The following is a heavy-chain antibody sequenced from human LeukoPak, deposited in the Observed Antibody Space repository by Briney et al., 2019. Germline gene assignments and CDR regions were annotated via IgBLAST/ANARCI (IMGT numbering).Heavy chain of an antibody. CDR2: INNGASST. J-gene: IGHJ6*02. D-gene: IGHD3-10*01. Sequence: GGSLRLSCAASGFTFSSYWMHWVRQAPGKGLVWVSRINNGASSTNYADSVKGRFTISRDNARNTLYLQMNSLRAEDTAVYFCARDRRNYGSGTFYLGFSYGMDVWGQGTTVTVSS. V-gene: IGHV3-74*01. CDR1: GFTFSSYW. CDR3: ARDRRNYGSGTFYLGFSYGMDV.